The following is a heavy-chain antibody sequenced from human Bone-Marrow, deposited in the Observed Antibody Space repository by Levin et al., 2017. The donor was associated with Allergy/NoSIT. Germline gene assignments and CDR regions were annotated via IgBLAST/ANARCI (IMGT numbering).Heavy chain of an antibody. CDR3: AKDVLNMVGTRSRDY. CDR1: GFTFKTYG. V-gene: IGHV3-30*18. J-gene: IGHJ4*02. D-gene: IGHD4/OR15-4a*01. Sequence: TGESLKISCAASGFTFKTYGMHWVRQAPGKGLEWVALISYDGSDKYYIDSVKGRFSISRDNSKNTLYLQMNSLRLEDTAIYYCAKDVLNMVGTRSRDYWGQGTLVTVSS. CDR2: ISYDGSDK.